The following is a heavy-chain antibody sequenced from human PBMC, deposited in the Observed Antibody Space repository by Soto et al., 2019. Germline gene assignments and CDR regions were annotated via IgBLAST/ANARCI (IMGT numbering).Heavy chain of an antibody. CDR3: ARDRGTVTSLISNY. CDR1: GFTFSSYA. D-gene: IGHD4-17*01. V-gene: IGHV3-30-3*01. CDR2: ISYDGSNK. Sequence: QVQLVESGGGVVQPRRSLRLSCAASGFTFSSYAMHWVRQAPGKGLEWVAVISYDGSNKYYADSVKGRFTISRDNSKNTLYLQMNSLRAEDTAVYYCARDRGTVTSLISNYWGQGTLVTVSS. J-gene: IGHJ4*02.